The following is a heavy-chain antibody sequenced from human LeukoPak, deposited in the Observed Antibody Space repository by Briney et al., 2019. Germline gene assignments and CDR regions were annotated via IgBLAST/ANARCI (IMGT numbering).Heavy chain of an antibody. V-gene: IGHV3-21*01. CDR3: ARVEWELSLAFDI. Sequence: VKPGGSLRLSCAASGFTFSSYSMNWVRQAPGKGLEWVSSISSSSSYIYYADSVKGRFTISRDNAKNSLYLQMNSLRAGDTAVYYCARVEWELSLAFDIWGQGTMVTVSS. CDR1: GFTFSSYS. CDR2: ISSSSSYI. D-gene: IGHD1-26*01. J-gene: IGHJ3*02.